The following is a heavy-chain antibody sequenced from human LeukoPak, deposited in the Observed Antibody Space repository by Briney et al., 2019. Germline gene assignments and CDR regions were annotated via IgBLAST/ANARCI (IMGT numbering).Heavy chain of an antibody. CDR2: ISTSSSHI. CDR1: GFTFSSYA. CDR3: ARDYDEDY. D-gene: IGHD5-12*01. V-gene: IGHV3-21*01. J-gene: IGHJ4*02. Sequence: PGGSLRLSCAASGFTFSSYAMSWVRQAPGKGLEWVSSISTSSSHIYYADSVKGRFTISRDNAKNSLYLQMHSPRAEDTAVYYCARDYDEDYWGQGTLVTVSS.